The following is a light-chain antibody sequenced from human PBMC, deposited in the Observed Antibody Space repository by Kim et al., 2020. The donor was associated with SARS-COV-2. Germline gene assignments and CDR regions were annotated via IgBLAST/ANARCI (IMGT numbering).Light chain of an antibody. CDR1: QTVSNNY. CDR3: HQYVRSPRT. V-gene: IGKV3-20*01. J-gene: IGKJ1*01. CDR2: GAS. Sequence: SPAETATLSCMANQTVSNNYLAWYQHKPGQAPRLLIYGASARCTGIPDRFSGSGAGSDFAVPISRLGPEDFAIDYGHQYVRSPRTFVQGTKVDIK.